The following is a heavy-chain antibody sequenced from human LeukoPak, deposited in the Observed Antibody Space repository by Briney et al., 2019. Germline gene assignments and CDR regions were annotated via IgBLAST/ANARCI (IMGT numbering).Heavy chain of an antibody. CDR2: INHSGST. CDR1: GGSFSGYY. Sequence: SETLSLTCAVYGGSFSGYYWSWIRQPPGKGLEWIGEINHSGSTNYNPSLKSRVTVSVDTSKNQFSLKLSSVTAADTAVYYCARRGEVGATSFDYWGQGTLVTVSS. D-gene: IGHD1-26*01. CDR3: ARRGEVGATSFDY. J-gene: IGHJ4*02. V-gene: IGHV4-34*01.